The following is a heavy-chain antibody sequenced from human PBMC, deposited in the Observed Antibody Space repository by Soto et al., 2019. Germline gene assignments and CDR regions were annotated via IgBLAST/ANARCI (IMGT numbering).Heavy chain of an antibody. D-gene: IGHD6-19*01. Sequence: QVRLQESGPGLVKPSQTLALTCTVSGGSVSGGVYYWNWIRQHPEKGLEWIGYIYYSGSTYYNPSLRSRVTISADTSKNQFSLKLSSVTVADTAVYYCARSSVAGAGYFQHWGQGTQVIVSS. J-gene: IGHJ1*01. CDR3: ARSSVAGAGYFQH. CDR2: IYYSGST. CDR1: GGSVSGGVYY. V-gene: IGHV4-31*03.